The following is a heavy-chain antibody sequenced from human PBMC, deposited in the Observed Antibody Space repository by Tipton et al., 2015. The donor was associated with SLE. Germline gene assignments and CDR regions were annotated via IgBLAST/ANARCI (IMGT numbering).Heavy chain of an antibody. J-gene: IGHJ3*02. CDR2: IYHSGST. D-gene: IGHD6-6*01. Sequence: TLSLTCTVSGYSISSGYYWGWIRQPPGKGLEWIGSIYHSGSTYYNPSLKSRVTISVDTSKNQFSLKLSSVTAADTAVHYCARDPSQYSSSADAFDIWGQGTMVTVSS. V-gene: IGHV4-38-2*02. CDR1: GYSISSGYY. CDR3: ARDPSQYSSSADAFDI.